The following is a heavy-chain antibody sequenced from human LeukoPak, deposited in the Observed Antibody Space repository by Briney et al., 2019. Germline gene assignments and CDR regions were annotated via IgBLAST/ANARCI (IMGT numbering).Heavy chain of an antibody. Sequence: ASVKVSCKASGYTFTSYYMHWARQAPGQGLEWMGIINPSGGSTSYAQKFQGRVTMTRDTSTSTVYMELSSLRSEDTAVYYCASSEWELLRWFDPWGQGTLVTVSS. D-gene: IGHD1-26*01. J-gene: IGHJ5*02. CDR1: GYTFTSYY. CDR2: INPSGGST. CDR3: ASSEWELLRWFDP. V-gene: IGHV1-46*01.